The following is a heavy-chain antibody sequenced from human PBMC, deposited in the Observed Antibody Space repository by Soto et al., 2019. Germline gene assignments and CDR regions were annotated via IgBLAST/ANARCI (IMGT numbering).Heavy chain of an antibody. V-gene: IGHV3-9*01. CDR3: AKDTGDSSGYYYYYYYGMDV. J-gene: IGHJ6*02. CDR2: ISWNSGNV. CDR1: GFIFDNYA. Sequence: EVQLVESGGGLVQPGRSLRLSCAASGFIFDNYAMHWVRQAPGKGLEWVSGISWNSGNVGYADSVKGRFTISRDNAENSLYLQMNSLRPEDTALYHCAKDTGDSSGYYYYYYYGMDVWGQGTTVTVSS. D-gene: IGHD3-22*01.